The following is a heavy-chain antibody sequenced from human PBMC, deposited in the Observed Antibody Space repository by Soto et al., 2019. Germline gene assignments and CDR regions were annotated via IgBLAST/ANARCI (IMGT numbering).Heavy chain of an antibody. Sequence: QVQLVESGGGVVQPGRSLRLSCAASGFTFSSYAMHWVRQAPGKGLEWVAVISYDGSNKYYADSVKGRFTISRDNSKNTMYXXMNSLRAEDTAVYYCARDLCSGGSCSYYYYYGMDVWGQGTTVTVSS. D-gene: IGHD2-15*01. CDR3: ARDLCSGGSCSYYYYYGMDV. CDR1: GFTFSSYA. V-gene: IGHV3-30-3*01. J-gene: IGHJ6*02. CDR2: ISYDGSNK.